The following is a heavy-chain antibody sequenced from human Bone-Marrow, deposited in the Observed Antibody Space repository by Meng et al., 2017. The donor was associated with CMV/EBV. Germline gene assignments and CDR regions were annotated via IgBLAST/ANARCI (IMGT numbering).Heavy chain of an antibody. D-gene: IGHD2/OR15-2a*01. CDR2: INPSSGGT. V-gene: IGHV1-2*02. J-gene: IGHJ4*02. CDR3: ARQILSSYYFDY. CDR1: GYTFTDHY. Sequence: CKASGYTFTDHYMHWVRQAPGQGPEWMGWINPSSGGTRYAQSFQGRVTMTTDTSISTAYMDLNRLTSDDTAVYYCARQILSSYYFDYWGQGTLVTVSS.